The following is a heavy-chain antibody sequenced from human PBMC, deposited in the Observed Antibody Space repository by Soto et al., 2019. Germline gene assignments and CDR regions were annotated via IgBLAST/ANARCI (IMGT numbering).Heavy chain of an antibody. Sequence: GGSLRLSCAASGFTFSNFWMHWVRQAPGKGPVWVSRINGDGSSTSHADSVKGRFTISRDNAENTLFLQMSGLRAEDTAVYYCERDQLLPDDAFDAWGRGTVVTVSS. CDR1: GFTFSNFW. J-gene: IGHJ3*01. V-gene: IGHV3-74*01. D-gene: IGHD2-2*01. CDR2: INGDGSST. CDR3: ERDQLLPDDAFDA.